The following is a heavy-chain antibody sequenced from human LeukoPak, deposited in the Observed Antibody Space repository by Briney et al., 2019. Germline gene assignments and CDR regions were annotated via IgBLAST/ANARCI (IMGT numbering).Heavy chain of an antibody. CDR1: GGSSSSSSYY. Sequence: SETLCLTCTVSGGSSSSSSYYWGWIRQPPGKGLEWIGSIYYSGSTYYNPSLKSRVTISVDTSKNQFSLKLSSVTAADTAVYYCAGPRAGYYGAYYMDVWGKGTMVTVSS. CDR2: IYYSGST. D-gene: IGHD3-10*01. V-gene: IGHV4-39*01. J-gene: IGHJ6*03. CDR3: AGPRAGYYGAYYMDV.